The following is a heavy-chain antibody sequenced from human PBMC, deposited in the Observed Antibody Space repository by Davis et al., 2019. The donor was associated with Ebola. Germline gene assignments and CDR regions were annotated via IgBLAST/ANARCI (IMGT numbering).Heavy chain of an antibody. CDR3: TTRLRHHFDY. Sequence: PGGSLRLSCAASGFSFTTYAMTWVRQAPGKGLEWVSTFGGGADTHYADSVKGRFTISRDDSKNTVFLHMNSLRAEDTAIYYCTTRLRHHFDYWGQGTLVTVSS. J-gene: IGHJ4*02. CDR2: FGGGADT. CDR1: GFSFTTYA. D-gene: IGHD1-1*01. V-gene: IGHV3-23*01.